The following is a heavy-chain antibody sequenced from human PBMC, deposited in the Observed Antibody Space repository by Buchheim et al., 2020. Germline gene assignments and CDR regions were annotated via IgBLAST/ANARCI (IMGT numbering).Heavy chain of an antibody. J-gene: IGHJ4*02. D-gene: IGHD5-12*01. CDR3: ARNSSVAQGVFDY. Sequence: QLQLQESGPGLVKPSETLSLTCTVSGASLNSGSSYWGWVRQSPGKRLEWIGSVYYSGSTYYNPSLKSRVTLSADMSESQFSLRLRSVTAADTGVYYCARNSSVAQGVFDYFGQGT. V-gene: IGHV4-39*01. CDR1: GASLNSGSSY. CDR2: VYYSGST.